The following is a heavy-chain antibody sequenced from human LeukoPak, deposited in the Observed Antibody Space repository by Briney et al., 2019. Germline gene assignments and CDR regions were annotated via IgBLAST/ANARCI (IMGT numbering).Heavy chain of an antibody. CDR1: GYTFTNYY. D-gene: IGHD5-12*01. CDR3: AREGRYSGYDNNWFDP. V-gene: IGHV1-46*01. CDR2: INPGGRST. Sequence: ASVKVSCKASGYTFTNYYIHWVRQAPGQGLEWMGIINPGGRSTSYAQKFQGRVTMTRNTSISTAYMELSSLRSEDTAVYYCAREGRYSGYDNNWFDPWGQGTLVTVSS. J-gene: IGHJ5*02.